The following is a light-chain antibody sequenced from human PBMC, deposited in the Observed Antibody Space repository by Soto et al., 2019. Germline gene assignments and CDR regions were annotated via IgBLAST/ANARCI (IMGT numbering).Light chain of an antibody. CDR3: KQYMNFWT. CDR2: KAS. J-gene: IGKJ1*01. V-gene: IGKV1-5*03. CDR1: QTISTW. Sequence: DIQTTQSPSALSASVGDRVTITCRASQTISTWLAWYQQKPGKAPNLLIYKASTLESGVPSRFSGIGSGTKFTLPISTLQPEDFETYYGKQYMNFWTSGQGTKVDIK.